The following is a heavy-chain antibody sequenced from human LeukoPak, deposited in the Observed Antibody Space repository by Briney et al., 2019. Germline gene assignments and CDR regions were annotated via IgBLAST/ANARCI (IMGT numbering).Heavy chain of an antibody. CDR2: INHSGST. V-gene: IGHV4-34*01. CDR1: GGSFSGYY. CDR3: ARNSQSPTGCCSSTSCYALFDY. Sequence: SETLSLTCAVYGGSFSGYYWSWIRQPPGKGPEWIGEINHSGSTNYNPSLKSRVTISVDTSKNQFSLKLSSVTAADTAVYYCARNSQSPTGCCSSTSCYALFDYWGQGTLVTVSS. D-gene: IGHD2-2*01. J-gene: IGHJ4*02.